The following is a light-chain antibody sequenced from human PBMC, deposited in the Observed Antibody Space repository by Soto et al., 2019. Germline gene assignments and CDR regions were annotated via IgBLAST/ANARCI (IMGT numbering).Light chain of an antibody. V-gene: IGKV3D-15*01. Sequence: EIVMTQSPATLSVSPGDGATLSCRASQSVDSNLAWYQQKPGQTPRLLIYGASTRPTGIPARFSGSGSGTEFTLTISSPQSEDSAVYYCQQYNDWPLTFGGGTKVEIK. CDR3: QQYNDWPLT. J-gene: IGKJ4*01. CDR1: QSVDSN. CDR2: GAS.